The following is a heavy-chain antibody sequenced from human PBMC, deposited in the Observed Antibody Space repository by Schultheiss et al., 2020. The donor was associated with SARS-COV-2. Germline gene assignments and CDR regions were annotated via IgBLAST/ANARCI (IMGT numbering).Heavy chain of an antibody. CDR3: ARGVQAHS. CDR2: IKCDGSEK. J-gene: IGHJ4*02. CDR1: GFDFSLSW. Sequence: GESLKISCAASGFDFSLSWMTWVRQAPGKGLEWVADIKCDGSEKYYVDSVKGRFTISRDNAENSLYLQMNSLRVEDTAVYYCARGVQAHSWGQGTLVTVSS. V-gene: IGHV3-7*01.